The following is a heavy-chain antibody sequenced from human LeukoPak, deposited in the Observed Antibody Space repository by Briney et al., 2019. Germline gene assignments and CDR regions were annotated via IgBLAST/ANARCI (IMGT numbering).Heavy chain of an antibody. D-gene: IGHD3-16*01. J-gene: IGHJ6*02. CDR1: GFTFSSYS. CDR2: ISSSSSTI. V-gene: IGHV3-48*02. CDR3: AREFVPYYGMDV. Sequence: GGSLRLSCAASGFTFSSYSMNRVRQAPGKGLEWVSYISSSSSTIYYADSVKGRFTISRDNAKNSLYLQMNSLRDEDTAVYYCAREFVPYYGMDVWGQGTTVTVSS.